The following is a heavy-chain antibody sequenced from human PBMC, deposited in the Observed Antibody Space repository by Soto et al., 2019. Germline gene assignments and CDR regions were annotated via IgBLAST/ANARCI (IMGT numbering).Heavy chain of an antibody. CDR3: ARSQILLWPHKHDGADLFCY. CDR1: GYTFSSSG. CDR2: ITAYNGIT. J-gene: IGHJ4*01. D-gene: IGHD5-18*01. Sequence: ASVKASGKASGYTFSSSGMSWVRQSPGQGLEWMGWITAYNGITNYAQKFQGRVTMITDIFTSTGSMELRNLRSVDTVVYYCARSQILLWPHKHDGADLFCYWG. V-gene: IGHV1-18*01.